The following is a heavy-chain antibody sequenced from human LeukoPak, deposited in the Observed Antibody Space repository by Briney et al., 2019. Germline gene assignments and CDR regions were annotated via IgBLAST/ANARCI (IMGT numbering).Heavy chain of an antibody. Sequence: PSETLSLTCAVYGGSFSDYSWAWIRQPPGKGLEWIGEINHSGNTNYNPSLKSRLTISVDTSKSQFFLKLSSVTTADTAVYYCARGDRYGDDDYWGQGTLVTVSS. J-gene: IGHJ4*02. CDR1: GGSFSDYS. CDR2: INHSGNT. V-gene: IGHV4-34*01. CDR3: ARGDRYGDDDY. D-gene: IGHD4-17*01.